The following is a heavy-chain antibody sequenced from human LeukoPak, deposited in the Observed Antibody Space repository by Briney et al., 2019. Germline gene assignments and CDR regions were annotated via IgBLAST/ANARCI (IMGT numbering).Heavy chain of an antibody. CDR1: GGSISSYY. CDR3: ARDRIAARGIKDY. V-gene: IGHV4-59*01. J-gene: IGHJ4*02. Sequence: SETLSLTCTVSGGSISSYYWSWIRQPPGKGLEWIGYIYYSGSTNYNPSLKSRVTISVDTSKNQFSLKLSSVTAADTAVYYCARDRIAARGIKDYWGQGTLVTVSS. D-gene: IGHD6-25*01. CDR2: IYYSGST.